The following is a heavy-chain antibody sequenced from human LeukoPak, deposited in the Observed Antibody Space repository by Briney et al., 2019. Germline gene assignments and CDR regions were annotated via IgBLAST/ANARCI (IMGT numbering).Heavy chain of an antibody. V-gene: IGHV4-59*08. CDR3: ARRNDFDI. Sequence: SETLSLTCTVSGGSITGYHWSWIRQPPGKGLEWIGYTYGGETTNYKPSLKSRVTISADTSKNQFSLKLTSVTAADTAMYYCARRNDFDIWGQGTMVTVPS. J-gene: IGHJ3*02. CDR1: GGSITGYH. CDR2: TYGGETT.